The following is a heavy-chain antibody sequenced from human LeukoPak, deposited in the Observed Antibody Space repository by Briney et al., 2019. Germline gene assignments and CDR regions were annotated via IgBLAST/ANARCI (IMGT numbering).Heavy chain of an antibody. CDR2: IYTSGST. CDR3: ARDKGITMVRGVMYYYGMDV. Sequence: SETLSLTCTVSGGSISSSSYYWSWIRQPAGKGLEWIGRIYTSGSTNYNPSLKSRVTMSVDTSKNQFSLKLSSVTAADTAVYYCARDKGITMVRGVMYYYGMDVWGQGTTVTVSS. D-gene: IGHD3-10*01. J-gene: IGHJ6*02. V-gene: IGHV4-61*02. CDR1: GGSISSSSYY.